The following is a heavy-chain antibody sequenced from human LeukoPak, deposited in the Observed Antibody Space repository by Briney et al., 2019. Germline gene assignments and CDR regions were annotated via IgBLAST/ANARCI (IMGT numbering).Heavy chain of an antibody. CDR3: ARGGKGSAFFYYYMDV. CDR1: GFTFSRYS. CDR2: ISSDGIHI. J-gene: IGHJ6*03. Sequence: GGSLRLSCAASGFTFSRYSMNWVRQAPGKGLEWVSSISSDGIHIYYVDSVKGRFTTSRDSAENSLYLQLNSLRVEDTAVYYCARGGKGSAFFYYYMDVWGKGTTVTVSS. V-gene: IGHV3-21*01. D-gene: IGHD6-19*01.